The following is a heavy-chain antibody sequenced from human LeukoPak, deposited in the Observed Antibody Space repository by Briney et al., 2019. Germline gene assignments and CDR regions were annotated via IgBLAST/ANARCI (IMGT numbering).Heavy chain of an antibody. J-gene: IGHJ4*02. Sequence: GGSLRLSCVASAFAFSSNWMSWVRQAPGKGLEWVASIKEDGSETYYVDSVKGRFTISRDNAKNSLYLQMNSLRAEDTAVYYCARDLHPRYYLPDYWGQGTLVTVSS. D-gene: IGHD1-26*01. CDR2: IKEDGSET. CDR3: ARDLHPRYYLPDY. V-gene: IGHV3-7*04. CDR1: AFAFSSNW.